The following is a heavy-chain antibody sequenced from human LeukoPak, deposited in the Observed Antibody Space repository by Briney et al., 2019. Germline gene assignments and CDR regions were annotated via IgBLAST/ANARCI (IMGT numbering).Heavy chain of an antibody. CDR2: TYSGGNA. D-gene: IGHD1-26*01. CDR3: AHSKRGGCYNINAFAV. Sequence: SETLSLTCTVSGASTSAYYWSWIRQPPGKGLEWIGYTYSGGNANYNPSLKSRVTISIDTSENQFSLRLTSVTAADTAVYFCAHSKRGGCYNINAFAVWGQGTLVTISS. J-gene: IGHJ3*01. V-gene: IGHV4-59*01. CDR1: GASTSAYY.